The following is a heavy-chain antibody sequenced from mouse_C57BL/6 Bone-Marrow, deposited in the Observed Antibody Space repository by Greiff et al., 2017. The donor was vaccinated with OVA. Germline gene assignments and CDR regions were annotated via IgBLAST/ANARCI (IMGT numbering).Heavy chain of an antibody. V-gene: IGHV1-50*01. CDR1: GYTFTSYW. J-gene: IGHJ4*01. Sequence: QVQLQQPGAELVKPGASVKLSCKASGYTFTSYWLQWVKQRPGQGLVWIGEFAPSDRYTNYNQKFKGKATLTVDTSSSPAYMQLSSLTSEDSAVYYCSRFPYYDYEGAMDYWGQGTSGTVSS. CDR2: FAPSDRYT. D-gene: IGHD2-4*01. CDR3: SRFPYYDYEGAMDY.